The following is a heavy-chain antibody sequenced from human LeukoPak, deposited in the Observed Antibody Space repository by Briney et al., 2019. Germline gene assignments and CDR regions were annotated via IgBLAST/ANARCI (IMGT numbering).Heavy chain of an antibody. CDR2: INHSGST. Sequence: SETLSLTCAVYGGSFSGYYWSWIRQPPGKGLEWIGEINHSGSTNYNPSLKSRVTISVDTSKNQFSLKVSSVTAADTAMYYCATTRWTSERGGFDYWGQGTLVTASS. CDR3: ATTRWTSERGGFDY. D-gene: IGHD1-1*01. CDR1: GGSFSGYY. J-gene: IGHJ4*02. V-gene: IGHV4-34*01.